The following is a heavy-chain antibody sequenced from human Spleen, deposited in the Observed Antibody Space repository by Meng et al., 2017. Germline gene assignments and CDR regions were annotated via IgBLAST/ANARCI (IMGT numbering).Heavy chain of an antibody. CDR1: GSIFSNYS. D-gene: IGHD2-2*01. CDR3: ARGARSSLPDY. Sequence: VQLVQSGGRVREPVSPVKVSCRASGSIFSNYSLNWVRPAPGQGLEWLGRIIPMFDITHYAPKFQGRVTMTTDTSTSTVYMELRSLRSDDTDVYYCARGARSSLPDYWGQGTLVTVSS. V-gene: IGHV1-69*02. J-gene: IGHJ4*02. CDR2: IIPMFDIT.